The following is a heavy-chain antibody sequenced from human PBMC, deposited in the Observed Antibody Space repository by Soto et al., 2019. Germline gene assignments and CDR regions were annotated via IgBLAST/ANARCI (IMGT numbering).Heavy chain of an antibody. CDR3: AREGSSWPPRNNWFHP. Sequence: PGGSLRLSCAASGFTFSSYEMNWVRQAPGKGLEWVSYISSSVSTIYYADSVKGRFTISRDNAKNSLYLQMNSLRAEDTAVYYCAREGSSWPPRNNWFHPWGQGTMGTAPQ. CDR1: GFTFSSYE. D-gene: IGHD6-13*01. CDR2: ISSSVSTI. J-gene: IGHJ5*02. V-gene: IGHV3-48*03.